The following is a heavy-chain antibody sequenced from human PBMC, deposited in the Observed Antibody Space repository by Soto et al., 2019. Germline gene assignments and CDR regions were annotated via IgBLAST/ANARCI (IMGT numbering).Heavy chain of an antibody. CDR2: TYYSGST. CDR1: GGSISSSSYY. CDR3: ARHWATTIFGVVNQNWFDP. V-gene: IGHV4-39*01. J-gene: IGHJ5*02. Sequence: QLQLQESGPGLVKPSETLSLTCTVSGGSISSSSYYWGWIRQPPGKGLEWIGSTYYSGSTYYNPSLKSRVTISVDTSKNQFSLKLSSVTAADTAVYYCARHWATTIFGVVNQNWFDPWGQGTLLTVSS. D-gene: IGHD3-3*01.